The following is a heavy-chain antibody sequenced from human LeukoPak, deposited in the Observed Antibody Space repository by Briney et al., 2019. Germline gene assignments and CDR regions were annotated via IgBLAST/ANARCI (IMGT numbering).Heavy chain of an antibody. CDR2: ISKSDGST. J-gene: IGHJ4*02. V-gene: IGHV3-23*01. Sequence: GGSLRLSCAASGFTFSSYAMTWVRQAPGKGLAWVSSISKSDGSTYYADSVKGRFTISRDNSKNTVYLHMDSLRVEDTAIYYCARGALVPDFRGQGTLVTVSS. CDR3: ARGALVPDF. CDR1: GFTFSSYA. D-gene: IGHD3-10*02.